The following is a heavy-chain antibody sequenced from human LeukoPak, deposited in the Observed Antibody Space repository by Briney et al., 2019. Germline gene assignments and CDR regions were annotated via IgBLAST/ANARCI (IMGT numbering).Heavy chain of an antibody. D-gene: IGHD3-10*01. CDR3: ARAITMVRGVDPYFDY. V-gene: IGHV1-2*06. CDR1: GYTFTGYY. J-gene: IGHJ4*02. Sequence: ASVKVSCKASGYTFTGYYMHWVRQAPGQGLEWMGRINPNSGGTNYAQKFQGRVTMTRDTSISTAYMELSRLRSDDKAVYYCARAITMVRGVDPYFDYWGQGTLVTVSS. CDR2: INPNSGGT.